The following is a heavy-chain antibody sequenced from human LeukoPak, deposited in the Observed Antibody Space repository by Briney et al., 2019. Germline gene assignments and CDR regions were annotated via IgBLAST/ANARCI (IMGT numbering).Heavy chain of an antibody. Sequence: GSSVKVSCKASGGTFSSYAISWVRQAPGQGLEWMGRIIPILGIANYAQKFQGRVTITADKSTSTAYMELSSLRSEDTAVYYCARDEQQLVGSFLDYWGQGTLVTVSS. CDR3: ARDEQQLVGSFLDY. V-gene: IGHV1-69*04. CDR1: GGTFSSYA. D-gene: IGHD6-13*01. J-gene: IGHJ4*02. CDR2: IIPILGIA.